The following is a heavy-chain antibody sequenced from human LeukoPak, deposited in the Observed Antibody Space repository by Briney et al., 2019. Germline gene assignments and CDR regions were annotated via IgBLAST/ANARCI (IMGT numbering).Heavy chain of an antibody. D-gene: IGHD3-10*01. CDR2: IRYDGSNK. V-gene: IGHV3-30*02. CDR3: AKVHDSGTYATLDY. CDR1: GFTFSSYG. Sequence: GGSLRLSCAASGFTFSSYGMLWVRQAPGKGLEWVAFIRYDGSNKYYADSVKGRFIISRDDSKNTFYLQMNSLRAEDTAVYHCAKVHDSGTYATLDYWGQGTLVTVSS. J-gene: IGHJ4*02.